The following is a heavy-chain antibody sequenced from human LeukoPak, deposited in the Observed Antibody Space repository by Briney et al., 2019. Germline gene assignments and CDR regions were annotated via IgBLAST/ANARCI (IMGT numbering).Heavy chain of an antibody. Sequence: SETLSLTCTVSGGSISNDHWSWIRQAAGKGLEWIGRSYIRGSTNYNPSLQSRLTMSVDTSKNQFSLKLRSVTAADTAIYYRARDRAPYYYGSGSYYGNWFDPWGQGTLVTVSS. V-gene: IGHV4-4*07. J-gene: IGHJ5*02. D-gene: IGHD3-10*01. CDR1: GGSISNDH. CDR2: SYIRGST. CDR3: ARDRAPYYYGSGSYYGNWFDP.